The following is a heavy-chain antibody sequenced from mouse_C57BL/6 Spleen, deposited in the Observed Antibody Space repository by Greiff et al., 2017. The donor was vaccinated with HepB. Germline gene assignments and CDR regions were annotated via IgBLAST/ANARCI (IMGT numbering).Heavy chain of an antibody. J-gene: IGHJ1*03. V-gene: IGHV5-16*01. Sequence: EVQGVESAGGLVQPGRSLKLSCTASGFTFSDYYMAWVRQVPEKGLEWVANINYDGSRTYYLDSLKSRFIISRDNAKNILYLQMSSLKSEDTATYYCARDQGEYDDWYFDVWGTGTTVTVSS. CDR1: GFTFSDYY. D-gene: IGHD2-14*01. CDR2: INYDGSRT. CDR3: ARDQGEYDDWYFDV.